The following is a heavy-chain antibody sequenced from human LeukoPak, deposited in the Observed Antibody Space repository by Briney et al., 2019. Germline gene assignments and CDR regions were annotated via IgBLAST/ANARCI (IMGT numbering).Heavy chain of an antibody. J-gene: IGHJ6*02. D-gene: IGHD5-24*01. CDR3: ASSTYNYDYALDV. Sequence: QPGGSLRLSCAASGFIFSTYRRSWVRQAPGKGLEWVSLINDSGRRTYYADSVKGRFTVSRDNSKYTLYLQMNSLRVEDTAVYYCASSTYNYDYALDVWGQGTTVTVSS. CDR2: INDSGRRT. CDR1: GFIFSTYR. V-gene: IGHV3-23*01.